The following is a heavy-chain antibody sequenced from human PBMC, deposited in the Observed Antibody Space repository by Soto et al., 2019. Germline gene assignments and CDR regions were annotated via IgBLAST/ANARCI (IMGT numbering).Heavy chain of an antibody. CDR3: ARHFDVDPSLDQYYFDL. D-gene: IGHD3-9*01. J-gene: IGHJ2*01. CDR1: GVSITPYF. V-gene: IGHV4-4*07. Sequence: QVQLQESGPGLVKPSETLSLTCTVSGVSITPYFWSWIRLPAGKAPEWVGHIYTSGRTTYNPSLKSRVTMFVSQTQVSLRLTSVTAADTAVYYCARHFDVDPSLDQYYFDLWGRGALVTVSS. CDR2: IYTSGRT.